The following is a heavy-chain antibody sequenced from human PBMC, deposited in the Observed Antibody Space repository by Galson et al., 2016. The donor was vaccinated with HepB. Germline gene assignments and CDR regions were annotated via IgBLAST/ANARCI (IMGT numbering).Heavy chain of an antibody. D-gene: IGHD5-18*01. CDR1: GGSFSSYF. CDR3: ARGGRGYKFLSRFDY. J-gene: IGHJ4*02. CDR2: INHRGST. Sequence: SETLSLTCAVSGGSFSSYFWSWIRQPPGKGLEWIAEINHRGSTNYNPSLESRVNISIDPSKNQFSLNMISVTVADTAVYFCARGGRGYKFLSRFDYWGPGALITVSS. V-gene: IGHV4-34*01.